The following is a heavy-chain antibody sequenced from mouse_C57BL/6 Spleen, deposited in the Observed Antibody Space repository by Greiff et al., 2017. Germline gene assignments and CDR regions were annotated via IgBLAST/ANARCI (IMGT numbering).Heavy chain of an antibody. Sequence: QVQLQQPGAELVKPGASVKMSCKASGYTFTSYWITWVKQRPGQGLEWIGRIDPTSGGTKYNEKFKSKATLTVDKPSSTAYMQLSSLTSEDSAVVYCARGRNYVLDDWGQGTTLTVSS. J-gene: IGHJ2*01. CDR2: IDPTSGGT. CDR3: ARGRNYVLDD. V-gene: IGHV1-72*01. CDR1: GYTFTSYW. D-gene: IGHD2-5*01.